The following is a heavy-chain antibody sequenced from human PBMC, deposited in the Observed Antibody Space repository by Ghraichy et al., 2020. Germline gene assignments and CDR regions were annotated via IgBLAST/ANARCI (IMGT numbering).Heavy chain of an antibody. D-gene: IGHD5-12*01. CDR3: AKDEGVDLDY. CDR2: MNGSGSST. CDR1: GFTFSGYA. J-gene: IGHJ4*02. Sequence: GGSLRLSCAASGFTFSGYAMSWVRQAPGKGLEWVSAMNGSGSSTYYADSVKGRFTISRDNSKNTLYLQMNSLRAEDTAVYYCAKDEGVDLDYWGQGTLGTVAS. V-gene: IGHV3-23*01.